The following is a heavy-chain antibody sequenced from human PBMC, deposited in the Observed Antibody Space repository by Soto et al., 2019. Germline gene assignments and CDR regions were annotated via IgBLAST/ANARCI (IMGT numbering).Heavy chain of an antibody. J-gene: IGHJ4*02. CDR1: GFTLSAYA. V-gene: IGHV3-23*01. CDR2: ISGSGDAT. Sequence: QSGGSLRLSCAASGFTLSAYAMSWVRQAPGKGLEWVSVISGSGDATYYADSVRGRLTISRDNSMNTLYLDMYSLRAEDTAVYFCAKAQEASGNVHSYFDTWGQGTLVTVSS. CDR3: AKAQEASGNVHSYFDT. D-gene: IGHD2-15*01.